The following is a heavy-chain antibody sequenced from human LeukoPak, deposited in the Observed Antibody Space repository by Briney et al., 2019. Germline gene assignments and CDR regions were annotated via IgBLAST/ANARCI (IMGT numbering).Heavy chain of an antibody. Sequence: ASVKVSCKASGYTFTGYYMHWVRQAPGQGLEWMGWINPNSGGTNYAQKFQGRVTMTRDTSISTAYMELSRLKFDDTAVFYCARGSISSGDWFDPWGQGTLVTVSS. CDR1: GYTFTGYY. V-gene: IGHV1-2*02. J-gene: IGHJ5*02. CDR3: ARGSISSGDWFDP. CDR2: INPNSGGT. D-gene: IGHD6-6*01.